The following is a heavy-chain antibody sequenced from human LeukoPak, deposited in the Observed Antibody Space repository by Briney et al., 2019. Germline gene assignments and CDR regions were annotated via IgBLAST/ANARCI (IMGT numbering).Heavy chain of an antibody. CDR1: GFTFSSYS. J-gene: IGHJ4*02. D-gene: IGHD3-22*01. CDR2: ISHSCGST. V-gene: IGHV3-23*01. CDR3: EKLPSYSASSGYYDY. Sequence: PGGSLRLSYAASGFTFSSYSVIWVRQAPGKGLDGVSSISHSCGSTYYADSVKGRFTISRDNSKNTLYLHMHRLRAEDTAVYYCEKLPSYSASSGYYDYWGQGTLVAVSS.